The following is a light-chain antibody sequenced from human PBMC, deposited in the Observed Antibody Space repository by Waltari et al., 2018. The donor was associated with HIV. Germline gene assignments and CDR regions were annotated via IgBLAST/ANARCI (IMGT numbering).Light chain of an antibody. Sequence: QSPLTQPASVSGNPGQSVTITCTGPNIDVGNYNLVSRYQQHPGKAPKLHIYDVSKRASGVSSRFSGSKSGYWASLTISGLLAEDESYYFCLTYVSDSGTWKFGGGTYLTV. CDR2: DVS. CDR3: LTYVSDSGTWK. J-gene: IGLJ3*02. V-gene: IGLV2-23*02. CDR1: NIDVGNYNL.